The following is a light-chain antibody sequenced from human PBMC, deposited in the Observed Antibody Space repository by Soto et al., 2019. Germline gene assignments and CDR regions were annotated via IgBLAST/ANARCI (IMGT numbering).Light chain of an antibody. CDR2: GAS. CDR3: QEYNNWPRT. J-gene: IGKJ1*01. Sequence: EIVMTQSPATLSVSPGERATPSCRASQSVSSNLAWYQQTPGQAPRLLIYGASTRATGIPARFSGSGSGTDFTLTISSLQSEDFAVYYCQEYNNWPRTFGKGTKV. V-gene: IGKV3-15*01. CDR1: QSVSSN.